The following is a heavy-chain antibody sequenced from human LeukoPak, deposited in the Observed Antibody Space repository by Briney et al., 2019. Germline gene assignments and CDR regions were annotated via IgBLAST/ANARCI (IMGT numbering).Heavy chain of an antibody. D-gene: IGHD6-19*01. Sequence: ASVKVSCKASGGTYSSYAISWVRQAPGQGLEWMGIINPSGGSTSYAQKFQGRVTMTRDTSTSTVYMELSSLRSEDTAVYYCARDLGVAGTDLVWFDPWGQGTLVTVSS. J-gene: IGHJ5*02. CDR3: ARDLGVAGTDLVWFDP. V-gene: IGHV1-46*01. CDR2: INPSGGST. CDR1: GGTYSSYA.